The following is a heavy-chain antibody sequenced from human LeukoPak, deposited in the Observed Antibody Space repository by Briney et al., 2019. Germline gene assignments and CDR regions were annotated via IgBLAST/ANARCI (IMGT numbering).Heavy chain of an antibody. CDR1: GGSFSTYY. Sequence: SKTLSLTCTASGGSFSTYYWSLIRQPAGKGLEWIGRIYTSGSTNYNPSLKSRVTISLDNSTHHFPLKLMSVTAADEAAFYWARGNALAGRGLNWFDPWGQGTLVTVSS. V-gene: IGHV4-4*07. J-gene: IGHJ5*02. D-gene: IGHD6-19*01. CDR3: ARGNALAGRGLNWFDP. CDR2: IYTSGST.